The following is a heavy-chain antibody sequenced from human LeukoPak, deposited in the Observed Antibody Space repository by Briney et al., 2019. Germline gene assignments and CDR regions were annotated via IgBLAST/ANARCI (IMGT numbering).Heavy chain of an antibody. CDR2: IYYSGST. CDR3: ARAARIQGTKRYYYYYYMDV. J-gene: IGHJ6*03. D-gene: IGHD5-18*01. V-gene: IGHV4-39*07. CDR1: GGSVSSGSYY. Sequence: PSETLSLTCTVSGGSVSSGSYYWGWIRQPPGKGLEWIGSIYYSGSTYYKSSLKSRVTISVDTSKNQFSLKLSSVTAADTAVYYCARAARIQGTKRYYYYYYMDVWGKGTTVTVSS.